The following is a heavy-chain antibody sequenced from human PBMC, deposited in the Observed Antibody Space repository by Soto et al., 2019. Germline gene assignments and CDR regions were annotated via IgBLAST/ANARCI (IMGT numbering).Heavy chain of an antibody. CDR2: IYYSGNT. D-gene: IGHD5-12*01. J-gene: IGHJ5*02. CDR1: GGSISSYY. CDR3: ARDGYENWFDP. Sequence: PSETLSLTCTVSGGSISSYYWSWIRQPPGKGLEWIGYIYYSGNTNYNPSLKSRVTISVDTSKNQFSLKLSSVTAADTAVYYCARDGYENWFDPWGQGTLVTVSS. V-gene: IGHV4-59*01.